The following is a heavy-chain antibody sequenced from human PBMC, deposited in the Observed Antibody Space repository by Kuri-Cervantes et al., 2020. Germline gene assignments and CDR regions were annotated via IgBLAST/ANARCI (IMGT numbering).Heavy chain of an antibody. J-gene: IGHJ6*03. CDR2: IWCDGSNK. CDR3: AREAGGVIVYYYYYMDV. Sequence: GGSLRLSCAASGFTFRNYGMHWVRQAPGKGLEWVAIIWCDGSNKYYADSVKGRFTISRDNAKNSLYLQMNSLRAEDTAVYYCAREAGGVIVYYYYYMDVWGKGTTVTVSS. V-gene: IGHV3-33*08. D-gene: IGHD3-16*02. CDR1: GFTFRNYG.